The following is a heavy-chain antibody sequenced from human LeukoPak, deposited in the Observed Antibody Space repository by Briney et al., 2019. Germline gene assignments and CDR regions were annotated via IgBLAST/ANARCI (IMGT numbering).Heavy chain of an antibody. D-gene: IGHD3-9*01. CDR3: TKDAYYDILTA. V-gene: IGHV3-48*04. Sequence: QSGGSLRLSCAASGFTFSSYNMNWVRQAPGKGLEWVSYISSSSSTIYYADSVKGRFTISRDNAKNSLYLQMNSLRAEDTAVCYCTKDAYYDILTAWGQGTLVTVSS. CDR1: GFTFSSYN. J-gene: IGHJ5*02. CDR2: ISSSSSTI.